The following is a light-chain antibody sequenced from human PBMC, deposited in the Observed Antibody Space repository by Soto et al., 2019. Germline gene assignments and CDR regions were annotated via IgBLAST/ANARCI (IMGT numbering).Light chain of an antibody. CDR3: QQYHSYWT. Sequence: DIQMTQSPSTLSASVGDRVTISCRASHSISSWLAWYQQKPGKAPKLLIYKASSLESGVPSRFSGSGSGTEFTLTISSLQPDDFATYYCQQYHSYWTFGQGTRWIS. J-gene: IGKJ1*01. CDR2: KAS. V-gene: IGKV1-5*03. CDR1: HSISSW.